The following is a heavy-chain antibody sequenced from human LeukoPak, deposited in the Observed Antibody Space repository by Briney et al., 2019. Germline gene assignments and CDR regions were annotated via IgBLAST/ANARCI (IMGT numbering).Heavy chain of an antibody. CDR2: TYYRSEWYS. D-gene: IGHD1-26*01. Sequence: SQTLSLTCAISGDSVSSNSATWTWIRQSPSRGLEWLGRTYYRSEWYSDYAVSVESRISINPDTSKNQFSLELNSVTPEDTAVYYCARGAVGATPLAKIFDYWGQGTLVTVS. J-gene: IGHJ4*02. CDR1: GDSVSSNSAT. CDR3: ARGAVGATPLAKIFDY. V-gene: IGHV6-1*01.